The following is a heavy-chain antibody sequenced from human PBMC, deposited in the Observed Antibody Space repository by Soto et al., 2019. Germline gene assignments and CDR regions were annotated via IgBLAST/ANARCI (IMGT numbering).Heavy chain of an antibody. CDR1: GFTFTSYV. D-gene: IGHD1-20*01. CDR2: VNSDGSST. J-gene: IGHJ4*02. Sequence: GGSLILSWAAPGFTFTSYVMHWVRQAPGEGLVWVSRVNSDGSSTTDADSVRGRFTSSRDNAKSTLYLQMDGLRAEDTAVYYCARGPSNWYGYDSWGQGILVTVSS. CDR3: ARGPSNWYGYDS. V-gene: IGHV3-74*01.